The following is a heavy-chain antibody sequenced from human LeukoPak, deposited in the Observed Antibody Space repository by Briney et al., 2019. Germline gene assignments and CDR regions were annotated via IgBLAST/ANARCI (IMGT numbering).Heavy chain of an antibody. CDR2: IYNGVNT. Sequence: PSETRSLTCTVSGASVSSASYWTWIRQPPGKGVEWIAHIYNGVNTNYNPSLKSRVAISVDTSKNQFSLRLNSVTAADTAVYYCARSRAFNSGAFDPWGQGSLVTVSS. CDR1: GASVSSASY. J-gene: IGHJ5*02. V-gene: IGHV4-61*01. D-gene: IGHD1-26*01. CDR3: ARSRAFNSGAFDP.